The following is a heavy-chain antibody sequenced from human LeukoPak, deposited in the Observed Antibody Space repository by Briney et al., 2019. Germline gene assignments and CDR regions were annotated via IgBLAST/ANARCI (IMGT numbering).Heavy chain of an antibody. D-gene: IGHD3-22*01. J-gene: IGHJ3*02. CDR2: INHSGST. CDR3: ARASAGAPMTFDI. V-gene: IGHV4-34*01. Sequence: SETLSLTCAVYGGSFSGYYWGWIRQPPGKGLEWIEEINHSGSTNYNPSLKSRVTISVDTSKNQFSLKLSSVTAADTAVYYCARASAGAPMTFDIWGQGTMVTVSS. CDR1: GGSFSGYY.